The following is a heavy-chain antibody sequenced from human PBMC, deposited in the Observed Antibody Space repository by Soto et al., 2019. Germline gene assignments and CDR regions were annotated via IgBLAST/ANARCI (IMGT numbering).Heavy chain of an antibody. CDR1: GYSFTSYW. J-gene: IGHJ6*02. D-gene: IGHD2-2*01. V-gene: IGHV5-51*01. CDR3: ARRRSYCSSTSCYYKGHHYHGMDI. Sequence: GESLKISCKGSGYSFTSYWIGWVRQMPGKGLEWMGIIYPGDSDTRYSPSFQGQVTISADKSISTAYLQWSSLKASDTAIYYCARRRSYCSSTSCYYKGHHYHGMDIWGQGTTLTISS. CDR2: IYPGDSDT.